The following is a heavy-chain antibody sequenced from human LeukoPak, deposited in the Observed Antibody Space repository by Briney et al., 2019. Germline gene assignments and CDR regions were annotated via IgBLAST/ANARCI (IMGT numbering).Heavy chain of an antibody. J-gene: IGHJ3*02. Sequence: SETLSLTCTVSGGSISSHYWSWIQQPPGKGLEWIGYIYYSGSTNYNPSLKSRVTISVDTSKNQFSLKLSSVTAADTAVYYCAREWEEGYCSSTSCYKYAFDIWGQGTMVTVSS. CDR3: AREWEEGYCSSTSCYKYAFDI. D-gene: IGHD2-2*02. CDR1: GGSISSHY. V-gene: IGHV4-59*11. CDR2: IYYSGST.